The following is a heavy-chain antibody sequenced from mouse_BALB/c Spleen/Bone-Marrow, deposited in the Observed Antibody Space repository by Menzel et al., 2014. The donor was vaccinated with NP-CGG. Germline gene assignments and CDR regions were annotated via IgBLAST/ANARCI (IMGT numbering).Heavy chain of an antibody. V-gene: IGHV1S29*02. J-gene: IGHJ2*01. CDR1: GYTFTDYN. Sequence: SGPELVKPGASVKISCKASGYTFTDYNMHWVKQSHGKSLEWIGYIYPYNGGTGYNQKFKSKATLTVDNSSSTAYMELRSLTSEDPAVYYRARLGRDYWGQGTTLTVSS. CDR3: ARLGRDY. CDR2: IYPYNGGT. D-gene: IGHD4-1*01.